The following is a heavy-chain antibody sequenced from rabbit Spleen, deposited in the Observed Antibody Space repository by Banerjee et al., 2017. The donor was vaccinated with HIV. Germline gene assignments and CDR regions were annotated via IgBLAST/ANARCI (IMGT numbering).Heavy chain of an antibody. CDR2: IDVVRSGST. D-gene: IGHD8-1*01. CDR1: GLDFSSSYW. J-gene: IGHJ6*01. CDR3: ARDTGSSFSSYGMDL. V-gene: IGHV1S45*01. Sequence: QEQLVESGGGLVQPGGSLTVTCKASGLDFSSSYWICWVRQAPEKGLEWIACIDVVRSGSTYYASWAKGRFTISKISSTTVTLQMTSLTVADTATYFCARDTGSSFSSYGMDLWGPGTLVTVS.